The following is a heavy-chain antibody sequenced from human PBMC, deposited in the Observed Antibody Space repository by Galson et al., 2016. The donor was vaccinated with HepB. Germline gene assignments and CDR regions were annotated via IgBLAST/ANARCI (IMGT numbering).Heavy chain of an antibody. Sequence: SLRLSCAASGFTFTTYWMTRVRQAPGKGLEWVANIKQDGSEKYYVDSVKGRFTISRDNAKNSLYLQMNSLRAEDTAVYYCATPDEGSGRIFDYWGQGTLVTVPS. CDR1: GFTFTTYW. CDR2: IKQDGSEK. J-gene: IGHJ4*02. D-gene: IGHD2-15*01. CDR3: ATPDEGSGRIFDY. V-gene: IGHV3-7*03.